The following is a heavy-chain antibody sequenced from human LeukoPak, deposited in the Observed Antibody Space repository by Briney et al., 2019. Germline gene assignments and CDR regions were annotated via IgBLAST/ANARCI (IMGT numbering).Heavy chain of an antibody. CDR1: GGSFSGYY. Sequence: SETLSLTCAVCGGSFSGYYWSWIRQPPGKGLEWIGEINHSGSTNYNPSLKSRVTISVDTSKNQFSLKLSSVTAADTAVCYCARGTGYYDSSGYYSFDYWGQGTLVTVSS. CDR3: ARGTGYYDSSGYYSFDY. CDR2: INHSGST. J-gene: IGHJ4*02. V-gene: IGHV4-34*01. D-gene: IGHD3-22*01.